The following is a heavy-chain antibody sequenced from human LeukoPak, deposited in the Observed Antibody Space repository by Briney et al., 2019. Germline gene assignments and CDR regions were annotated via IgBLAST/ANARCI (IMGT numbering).Heavy chain of an antibody. D-gene: IGHD2-15*01. V-gene: IGHV4-34*01. CDR1: GGSFSGSY. CDR2: INQSGTT. CDR3: AKEKGYCSGGSCYGGTFDN. J-gene: IGHJ4*02. Sequence: SETLSLTCAVYGGSFSGSYWSWIRQPPGKGLEWIGEINQSGTTIYNPSFKSRVTISADTSNNQFSLKLSSVTAADTAVYYCAKEKGYCSGGSCYGGTFDNWGQGTLVTVSS.